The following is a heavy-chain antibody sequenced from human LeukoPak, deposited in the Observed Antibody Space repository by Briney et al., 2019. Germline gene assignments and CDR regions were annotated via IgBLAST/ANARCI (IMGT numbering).Heavy chain of an antibody. J-gene: IGHJ4*02. CDR3: ARRILGGVIV. CDR2: IYYSGST. CDR1: GGSISSGGYY. Sequence: PSQTLSLTCTVSGGSISSGGYYWSWIRQHPGKGLEWIGYIYYSGSTYCNPSLKSRVTISVDSSKNQFSLKLSSVTAADTAVYYCARRILGGVIVWGQGTLVTVSS. V-gene: IGHV4-31*03. D-gene: IGHD3-16*02.